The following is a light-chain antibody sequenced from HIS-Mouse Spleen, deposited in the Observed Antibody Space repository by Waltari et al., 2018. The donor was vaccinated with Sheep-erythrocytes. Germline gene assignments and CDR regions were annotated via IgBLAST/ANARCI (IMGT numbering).Light chain of an antibody. J-gene: IGLJ3*02. Sequence: QSALTQPRSVSGSPGQSVTISCTATSSDVGGYHYVSWYQQHPGKAPKLMIYDVSKRPSGVPDRFSGSKSGNTASLTISGLQAEDEADYYCCSYAGSYTFWVFGGGTKLTVL. CDR2: DVS. CDR1: SSDVGGYHY. CDR3: CSYAGSYTFWV. V-gene: IGLV2-11*01.